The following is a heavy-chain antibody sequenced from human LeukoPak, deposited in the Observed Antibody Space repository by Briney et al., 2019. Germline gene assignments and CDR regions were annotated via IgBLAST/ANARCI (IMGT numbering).Heavy chain of an antibody. J-gene: IGHJ4*02. V-gene: IGHV7-4-1*02. Sequence: ASVTVSCKASGYTFTTYAISWVRQAPGQGLEWMGWINTNTGNPTYAQGFTGRFVFSLDTSVSTAYLQISSLKAEDTAVYYCARQLNYYGSGSFGYWGQGTLVTVSS. CDR2: INTNTGNP. CDR1: GYTFTTYA. D-gene: IGHD3-10*01. CDR3: ARQLNYYGSGSFGY.